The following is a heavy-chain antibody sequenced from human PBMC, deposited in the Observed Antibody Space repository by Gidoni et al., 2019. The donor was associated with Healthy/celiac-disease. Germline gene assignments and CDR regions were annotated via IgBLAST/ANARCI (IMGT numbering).Heavy chain of an antibody. Sequence: EVQLLESGGGLVQPGGSLRLSTEASGFTFSSYAMSWVRQAPGKGLGWVSAISGSGGSTYYTDSVKGRFTISRDNSKNTLYLQMNSLRAEDTAVYYCAKEGIAAAGTDFDYWGQGTLVTVSS. D-gene: IGHD6-13*01. CDR3: AKEGIAAAGTDFDY. V-gene: IGHV3-23*01. CDR2: ISGSGGST. CDR1: GFTFSSYA. J-gene: IGHJ4*02.